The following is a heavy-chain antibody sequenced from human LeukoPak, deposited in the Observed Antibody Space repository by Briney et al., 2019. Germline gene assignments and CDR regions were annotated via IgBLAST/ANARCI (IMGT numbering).Heavy chain of an antibody. CDR1: GFTFSSYA. CDR3: ARSDMIMFGGVIVRGYFQH. J-gene: IGHJ1*01. CDR2: IYSGGTT. D-gene: IGHD3-16*02. V-gene: IGHV3-66*01. Sequence: GGSLRLSCAASGFTFSSYAMSWVRQAPGKGLEWVSVIYSGGTTYYADSVKGRFTISRDNSKNTLDLQMNSLRAEDTAVYYCARSDMIMFGGVIVRGYFQHWGQGTLVTVSS.